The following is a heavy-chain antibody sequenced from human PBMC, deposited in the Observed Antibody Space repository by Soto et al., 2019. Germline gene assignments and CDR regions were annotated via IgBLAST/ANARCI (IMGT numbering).Heavy chain of an antibody. CDR2: ISGSVSNT. D-gene: IGHD3-10*01. CDR1: GFTFSSYA. V-gene: IGHV3-23*01. CDR3: ATLGNDPRGSYFFFDY. Sequence: GGSLRLSCAASGFTFSSYAMSWVRQAPGKGLEWVSGISGSVSNTYYADSVKGRFTISRDNSKNTLYLQMNSLRAEDTAVYYCATLGNDPRGSYFFFDYWGQGTLVTVSS. J-gene: IGHJ4*02.